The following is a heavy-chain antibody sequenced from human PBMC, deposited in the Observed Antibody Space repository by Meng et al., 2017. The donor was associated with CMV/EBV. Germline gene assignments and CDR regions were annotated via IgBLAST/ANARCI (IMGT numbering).Heavy chain of an antibody. D-gene: IGHD2-2*01. J-gene: IGHJ4*02. CDR1: GYSLNSYW. V-gene: IGHV5-10-1*01. CDR3: ARHNQLYPLGY. CDR2: IDPSDSYT. Sequence: SCKGSGYSLNSYWISWVRQMPGKGLEWMGRIDPSDSYTNYSPSFQGHVTISADKSISTAYLQWSSLKASDTAMYHCARHNQLYPLGYWGQGTLVTVSS.